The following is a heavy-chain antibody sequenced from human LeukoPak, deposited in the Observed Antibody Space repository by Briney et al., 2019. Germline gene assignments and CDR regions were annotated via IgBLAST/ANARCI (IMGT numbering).Heavy chain of an antibody. CDR2: INPSGGGT. J-gene: IGHJ4*02. Sequence: ASVKVSCKASGYTFTRYNMHWVRQAPGQGLEWMGIINPSGGGTTYAQKFQGRVTMTRDTSTSTFYMELSSLRSEDTAIYYCARSHKYDSSGLPGSLWGQGALVTVSS. V-gene: IGHV1-46*01. D-gene: IGHD3-22*01. CDR3: ARSHKYDSSGLPGSL. CDR1: GYTFTRYN.